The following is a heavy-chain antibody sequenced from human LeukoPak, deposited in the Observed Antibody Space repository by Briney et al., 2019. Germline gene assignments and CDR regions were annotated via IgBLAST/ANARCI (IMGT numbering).Heavy chain of an antibody. CDR1: GYTFTGYY. J-gene: IGHJ4*02. V-gene: IGHV1-2*02. CDR3: ARDMTTRGVRGGY. D-gene: IGHD3-10*01. CDR2: INPNSGGT. Sequence: ASVKVSCKASGYTFTGYYMHWVRQAPGQGLEWMGWINPNSGGTNYAQKFQGRVTMTRDTSISTAYMELRSLRSDDTAVYYCARDMTTRGVRGGYWGQGTLVTVSS.